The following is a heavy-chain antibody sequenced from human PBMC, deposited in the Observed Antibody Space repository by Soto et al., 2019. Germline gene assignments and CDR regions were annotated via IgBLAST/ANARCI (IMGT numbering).Heavy chain of an antibody. V-gene: IGHV3-9*01. Sequence: GGSLRLSCAASGFSFEDYGMHWVRQAPGKGLEWVSSISWNSRNIAYADSVKGRFTVSRENAKNSLYLQMNSLRREDTALYYCAKDIARYQLVLITEGMDVWGQGTTVTVYS. J-gene: IGHJ6*02. D-gene: IGHD3-10*01. CDR1: GFSFEDYG. CDR3: AKDIARYQLVLITEGMDV. CDR2: ISWNSRNI.